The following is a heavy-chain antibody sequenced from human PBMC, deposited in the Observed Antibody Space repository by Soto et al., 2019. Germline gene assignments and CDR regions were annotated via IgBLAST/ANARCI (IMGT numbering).Heavy chain of an antibody. CDR2: ISGSGGST. Sequence: EVELLESGGGLVQPGGSLRVSCAASGFTLSSYAVSWVRQAPGKGLEWVSVISGSGGSTNYADSVKGRFTISRDNSKNTMDLQINSMRAEETAVYDFAKLYCSDGISEYSYYKYGMDVWGQGTTVTVSS. J-gene: IGHJ6*02. V-gene: IGHV3-23*01. CDR1: GFTLSSYA. D-gene: IGHD2-15*01. CDR3: AKLYCSDGISEYSYYKYGMDV.